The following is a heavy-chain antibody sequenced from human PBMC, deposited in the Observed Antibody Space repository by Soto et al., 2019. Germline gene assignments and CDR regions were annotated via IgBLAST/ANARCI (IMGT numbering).Heavy chain of an antibody. Sequence: ASVKVSCKASGDTFTTYDINWLRQAPGQAFEWMGIINPGDHSTRYSHSFQGRVAMTSDTSTSTVYLELSSLRSEDTALYYCARSYVQSRPIDYWGQGTLVTVSS. J-gene: IGHJ4*02. CDR3: ARSYVQSRPIDY. CDR1: GDTFTTYD. V-gene: IGHV1-46*01. D-gene: IGHD3-10*02. CDR2: INPGDHST.